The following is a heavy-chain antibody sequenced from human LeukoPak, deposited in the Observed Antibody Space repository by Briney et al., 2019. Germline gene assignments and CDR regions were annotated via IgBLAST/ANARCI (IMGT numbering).Heavy chain of an antibody. CDR3: ARINPYSGDDYLDY. CDR2: VYYSGST. CDR1: GGSISSSSYY. D-gene: IGHD5-12*01. V-gene: IGHV4-39*01. Sequence: SETLSLTCTVSGGSISSSSYYWGWIRQPPGKGLEWIGSVYYSGSTYYNPSLKSRVTISVDTSKNQFSLKLSSVTAADTAVYYCARINPYSGDDYLDYWGQGTLVTVPS. J-gene: IGHJ4*02.